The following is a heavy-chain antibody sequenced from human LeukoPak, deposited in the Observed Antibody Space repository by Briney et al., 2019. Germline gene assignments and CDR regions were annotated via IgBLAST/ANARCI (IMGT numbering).Heavy chain of an antibody. D-gene: IGHD3-9*01. CDR2: IEGDGSGT. V-gene: IGHV3-74*01. CDR3: VTGLDSRGNS. J-gene: IGHJ4*02. Sequence: GGSLRLSCAASGFTFSTYRMHWVRQAPGKGPLWVSRIEGDGSGTTYADSVKGRFTISRDNAKSTLYLQMNSLRDEDTAVYYCVTGLDSRGNSWGQGTLVTVSS. CDR1: GFTFSTYR.